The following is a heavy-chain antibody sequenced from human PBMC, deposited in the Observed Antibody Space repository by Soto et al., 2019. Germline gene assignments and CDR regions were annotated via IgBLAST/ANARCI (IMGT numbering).Heavy chain of an antibody. V-gene: IGHV1-69*06. D-gene: IGHD1-26*01. CDR3: ARTSGSYYYYGMDV. CDR1: GGTFSSYA. Sequence: GASVKVSCKASGGTFSSYAISWVRQAPGQGLEWMGGIIPIFGTANYAQKFQGRVTITADKSTSTAYMELSSLRSEDTAVYYCARTSGSYYYYGMDVWGQGTTGTVSS. CDR2: IIPIFGTA. J-gene: IGHJ6*02.